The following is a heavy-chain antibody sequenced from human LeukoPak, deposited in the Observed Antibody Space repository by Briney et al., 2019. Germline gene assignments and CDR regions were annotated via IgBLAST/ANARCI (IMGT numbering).Heavy chain of an antibody. CDR1: GYSFTSHG. V-gene: IGHV1-18*01. Sequence: GASVKVSCKASGYSFTSHGISWLRQTPGQGLEWMRWISPYNGNTNYAQKLQGRVTMTTDTSTSTAYMELRRLRSDDTAVYYCARDGGGSWSTFDYWGQGTLVTVSS. CDR3: ARDGGGSWSTFDY. CDR2: ISPYNGNT. D-gene: IGHD2-15*01. J-gene: IGHJ4*02.